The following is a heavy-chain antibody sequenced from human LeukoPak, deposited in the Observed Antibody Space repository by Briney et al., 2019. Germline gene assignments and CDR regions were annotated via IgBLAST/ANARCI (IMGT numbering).Heavy chain of an antibody. J-gene: IGHJ4*02. CDR1: GFTFSSYE. CDR3: ARATGGSSTKSYYFDY. D-gene: IGHD6-6*01. CDR2: ISSRGSTI. V-gene: IGHV3-48*03. Sequence: GGSLTLSCAASGFTFSSYEMNWVHQAPGKGLEWVSYISSRGSTIYYADSVKGRFTISRDNAKNSLYLQMNSLRAEDTAVYYCARATGGSSTKSYYFDYWGQGTLVTVSS.